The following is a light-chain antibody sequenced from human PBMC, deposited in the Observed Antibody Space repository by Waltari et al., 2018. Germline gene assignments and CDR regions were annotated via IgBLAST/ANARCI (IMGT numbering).Light chain of an antibody. CDR1: QSFGNY. CDR2: AAS. Sequence: EIQMTQSPSSLAASVGDRVTIPCRASQSFGNYLNWYVQKAGKAPKLLIYAASSLQSGVSSRFTGSGSETDFTLTISGLQPDDFATYYCQESYSSPRGAFGQGTKLEIK. J-gene: IGKJ2*01. CDR3: QESYSSPRGA. V-gene: IGKV1-39*01.